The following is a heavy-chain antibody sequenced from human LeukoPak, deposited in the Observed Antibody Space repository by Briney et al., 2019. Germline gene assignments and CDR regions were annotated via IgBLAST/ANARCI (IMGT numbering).Heavy chain of an antibody. CDR1: GGSISSYY. CDR2: IYYSGST. Sequence: KSSETLSLTCTVSGGSISSYYWSWIRQPPGKGLEWIGYIYYSGSTNYNPSLKSRVTISVDTSKNQFSLKLSSVTAADTAVYYCARGQGPMVRGVYFLDYWGQGTLVTVSS. CDR3: ARGQGPMVRGVYFLDY. J-gene: IGHJ4*02. V-gene: IGHV4-59*01. D-gene: IGHD3-10*01.